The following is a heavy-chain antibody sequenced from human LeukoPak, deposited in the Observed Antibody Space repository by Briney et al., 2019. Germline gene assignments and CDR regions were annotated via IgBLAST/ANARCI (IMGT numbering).Heavy chain of an antibody. CDR1: GFTFRGYW. D-gene: IGHD2-2*01. J-gene: IGHJ3*01. V-gene: IGHV3-7*01. CDR3: ARDIPGAASAFDV. Sequence: PGGSLRLSCAASGFTFRGYWMSWVRQAPGKGLEWVANIKDDGSEKNYVDSVKGRFTISRDNAKNSLSLQVNGLRDDDTAVYYCARDIPGAASAFDVWGQGTMVTVSS. CDR2: IKDDGSEK.